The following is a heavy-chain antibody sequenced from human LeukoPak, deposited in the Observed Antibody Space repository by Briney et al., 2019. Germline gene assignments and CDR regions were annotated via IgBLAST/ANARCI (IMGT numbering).Heavy chain of an antibody. Sequence: ASVKVSCKASGYTFTSYDINWVRQATGQGLEWMGWMNPNSGNTGYAQKFQGRVTMTRNTSISTAYMELSSLRSEDTAVYYCARAITDFWSGYSYYYYYYVDVWGKGTTVTVSS. V-gene: IGHV1-8*01. CDR2: MNPNSGNT. D-gene: IGHD3-3*01. CDR1: GYTFTSYD. J-gene: IGHJ6*03. CDR3: ARAITDFWSGYSYYYYYYVDV.